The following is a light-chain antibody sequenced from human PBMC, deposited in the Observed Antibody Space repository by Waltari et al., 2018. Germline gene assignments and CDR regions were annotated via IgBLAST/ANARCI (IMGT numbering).Light chain of an antibody. CDR3: ASYTRSNTYV. Sequence: QSALTQPASVSGSPGQSITLSCTGTSSDVGGYKSVAWYQQYPGTGPKVMIYDVDNRPSGISYRFSGSKSGNTASLTISGLQPEDDADYYCASYTRSNTYVFGTGTTVTVL. CDR1: SSDVGGYKS. CDR2: DVD. J-gene: IGLJ1*01. V-gene: IGLV2-14*01.